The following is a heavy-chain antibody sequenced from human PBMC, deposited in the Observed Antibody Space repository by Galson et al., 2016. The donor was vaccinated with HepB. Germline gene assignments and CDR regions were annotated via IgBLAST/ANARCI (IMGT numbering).Heavy chain of an antibody. J-gene: IGHJ6*02. V-gene: IGHV3-21*01. D-gene: IGHD3-16*01. CDR2: ISSSSDYT. CDR1: GFTFTSYS. CDR3: SRGGGMYYSMDV. Sequence: SLRLSCAASGFTFTSYSMNWVRQAPGKGLEWVSSISSSSDYTYYSDSVGGRVTISSDNARNSLYLRMDRLRAEDTAVYFCSRGGGMYYSMDVWGQGTAVTV.